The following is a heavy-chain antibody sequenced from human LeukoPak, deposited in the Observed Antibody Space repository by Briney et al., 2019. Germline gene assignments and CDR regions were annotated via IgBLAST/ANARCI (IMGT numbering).Heavy chain of an antibody. J-gene: IGHJ4*02. D-gene: IGHD4-17*01. CDR1: GYTFTGYY. V-gene: IGHV1-2*02. CDR3: ARDALTTVTTYSLYYCDS. Sequence: ASVKVSCKASGYTFTGYYMHWVRQAPGQGLEWMGWINPNSGGTNYAQKFQGRVTMTRDTSISTAYMELSRLRSDDTAVYYCARDALTTVTTYSLYYCDSWGQGTLVTVSS. CDR2: INPNSGGT.